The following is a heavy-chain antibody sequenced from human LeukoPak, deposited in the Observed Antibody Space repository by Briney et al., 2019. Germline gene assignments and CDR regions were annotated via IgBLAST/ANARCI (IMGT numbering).Heavy chain of an antibody. CDR1: GFSFSSYW. D-gene: IGHD4-11*01. CDR3: ARDQYSNYVYPYYYYMDV. J-gene: IGHJ6*03. V-gene: IGHV3-7*01. Sequence: QAGGSLRLSCEGSGFSFSSYWMTWVRQLPGKGPEWVANIRQDESERYFADSVKGRFTISRDNAKKSVYLHMSSLRAEDTAVYYCARDQYSNYVYPYYYYMDVWGKGTTVTVSS. CDR2: IRQDESER.